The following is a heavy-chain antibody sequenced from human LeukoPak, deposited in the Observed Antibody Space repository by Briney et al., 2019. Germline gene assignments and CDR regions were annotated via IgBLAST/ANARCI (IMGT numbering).Heavy chain of an antibody. CDR1: GFTFNSYW. D-gene: IGHD6-19*01. CDR3: ARLGPASSGWPESFDY. J-gene: IGHJ4*02. CDR2: IKRDGSEK. Sequence: GGSLRLSCAASGFTFNSYWMNWVRQAPGKGREWVANIKRDGSEKYYVDSVKGRFTISRDNAKNSLDLQMNSLRVEDTAVYYCARLGPASSGWPESFDYWGRGTLVTVSS. V-gene: IGHV3-7*03.